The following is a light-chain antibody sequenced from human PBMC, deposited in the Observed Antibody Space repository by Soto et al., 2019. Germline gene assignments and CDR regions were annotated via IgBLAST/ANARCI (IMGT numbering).Light chain of an antibody. CDR2: KAS. J-gene: IGKJ1*01. Sequence: DIQMTQSPSTLSASVGDRVTITCRASQSISSWLAWYQQKPGKAPKLLIYKASTLKSGVPSRFSGSGSGTEFTLPLSSLQPDDFATYYCQQYNGTFGQGTKVDIK. V-gene: IGKV1-5*03. CDR3: QQYNGT. CDR1: QSISSW.